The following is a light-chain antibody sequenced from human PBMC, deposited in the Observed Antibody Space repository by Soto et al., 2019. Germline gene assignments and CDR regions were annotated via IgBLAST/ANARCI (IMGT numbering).Light chain of an antibody. CDR2: EVS. J-gene: IGLJ2*01. Sequence: QSALTQPASVSGSPGQSIAISCTGTSSDVGGYNYVSWYQQLPGKAPKLLISEVSNRPSGVSDRFSGSKSGNTASLTISGLQAEDEADYYCSSYTITSTLVIFGGGTKLTVL. V-gene: IGLV2-14*01. CDR1: SSDVGGYNY. CDR3: SSYTITSTLVI.